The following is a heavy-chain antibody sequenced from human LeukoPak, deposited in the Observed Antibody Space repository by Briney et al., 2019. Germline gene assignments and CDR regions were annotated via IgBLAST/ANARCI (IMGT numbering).Heavy chain of an antibody. CDR2: IWYDGSNK. V-gene: IGHV3-33*08. CDR3: ARARTTVTAYYFDY. D-gene: IGHD4-11*01. Sequence: GGSLRLSCAASGFTFSSYAMSWVRQAPGKGLEWVAVIWYDGSNKYYADSVKGRFTISRENAKNSLYLQMNSLRAEDTAVYYCARARTTVTAYYFDYWGQGTLVTVSS. J-gene: IGHJ4*02. CDR1: GFTFSSYA.